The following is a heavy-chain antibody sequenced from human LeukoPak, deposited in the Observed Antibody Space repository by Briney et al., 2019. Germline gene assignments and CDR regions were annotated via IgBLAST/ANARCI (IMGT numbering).Heavy chain of an antibody. Sequence: PGESLRLSCAASGFIFKKYWMNWVRQVPGKGLECLANIKEDGSETYYADSVKGRFTISRDNAKDSLYLQMNSLRAEDTAVYYCARDYKGLSEYWGQGTLVTVSS. D-gene: IGHD1-1*01. V-gene: IGHV3-7*01. CDR2: IKEDGSET. J-gene: IGHJ4*02. CDR3: ARDYKGLSEY. CDR1: GFIFKKYW.